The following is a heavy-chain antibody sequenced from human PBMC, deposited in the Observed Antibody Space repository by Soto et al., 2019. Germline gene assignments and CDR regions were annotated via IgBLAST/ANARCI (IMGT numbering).Heavy chain of an antibody. Sequence: QVQLVESGGGVVQPGKSLRLSCAASGFTFNTYGMHWVRQAPGKRPEWVAVISNDGSNKYYADSVKGRFTISRDNSKNTLYLQMNSLRAEDTAVYYCANWNYPQSDWGQGTLVTVSS. J-gene: IGHJ4*02. V-gene: IGHV3-30*18. CDR2: ISNDGSNK. CDR3: ANWNYPQSD. D-gene: IGHD1-7*01. CDR1: GFTFNTYG.